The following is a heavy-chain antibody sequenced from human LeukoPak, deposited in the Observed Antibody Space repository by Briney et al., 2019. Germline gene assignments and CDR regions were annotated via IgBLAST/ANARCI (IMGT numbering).Heavy chain of an antibody. V-gene: IGHV4-39*07. CDR1: GGSISSSSYY. CDR2: IYYSGST. Sequence: PSETLSLTCTVSGGSISSSSYYWGWIRQPPGKGLEWIGSIYYSGSTYYNPSLKSRVTISVDTSKNQFSLKLGSVTAADTAVYYCARGCSAGTPHNWFDPWGQGTLVTVSS. J-gene: IGHJ5*02. D-gene: IGHD6-13*01. CDR3: ARGCSAGTPHNWFDP.